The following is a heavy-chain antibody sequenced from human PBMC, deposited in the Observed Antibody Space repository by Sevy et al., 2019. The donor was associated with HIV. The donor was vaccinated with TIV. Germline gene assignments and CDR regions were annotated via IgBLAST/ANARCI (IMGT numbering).Heavy chain of an antibody. J-gene: IGHJ4*02. D-gene: IGHD5-12*01. CDR1: GGSISSYY. Sequence: SETLSLTCTVSGGSISSYYWSWIRQPPGKGLEWIGYIYYSGSTNYNPSLKSRVTISVDTSKNQFSLKLSSVTAADTAVYYCARVREDGDGYNVSYFDYWGQGTLVTVSS. V-gene: IGHV4-59*01. CDR3: ARVREDGDGYNVSYFDY. CDR2: IYYSGST.